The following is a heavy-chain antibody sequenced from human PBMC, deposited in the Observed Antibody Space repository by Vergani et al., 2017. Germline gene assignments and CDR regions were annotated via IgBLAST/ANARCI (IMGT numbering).Heavy chain of an antibody. D-gene: IGHD4-17*01. J-gene: IGHJ4*02. CDR3: ARDYGDYAADY. Sequence: EVQLVESGGGLVQPGGSLRLSCAASGFTFSSYSMNWVRQAPGKGLEWVSYISSSSSTIYYADSVKGRFTISRDNGKNSLYLQMNSLRAEDTAVYYCARDYGDYAADYWGQGTLVTVAS. CDR2: ISSSSSTI. V-gene: IGHV3-48*01. CDR1: GFTFSSYS.